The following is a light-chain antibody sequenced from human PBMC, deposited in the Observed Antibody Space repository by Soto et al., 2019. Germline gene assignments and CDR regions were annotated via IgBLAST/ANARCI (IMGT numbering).Light chain of an antibody. CDR1: QGISSY. CDR2: AAS. Sequence: DLQLTQSPSFLSASVGDRVTITCRASQGISSYLAWYQQKPGKAPKLLIYAASTLQSGVPSRFSGSGSGTEFTLTISSLQPEDFATYYCQQLNSYPSFGQGTRLEMK. J-gene: IGKJ5*01. CDR3: QQLNSYPS. V-gene: IGKV1-9*01.